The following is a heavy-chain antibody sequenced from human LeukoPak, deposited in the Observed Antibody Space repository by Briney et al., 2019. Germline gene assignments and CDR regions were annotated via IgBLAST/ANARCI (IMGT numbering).Heavy chain of an antibody. CDR2: IIPIFGTA. D-gene: IGHD3-22*01. CDR3: ARGYYYDSSGYYLRLDY. J-gene: IGHJ4*02. V-gene: IGHV1-69*06. Sequence: GASVKVSCKASGGTFSSYAISWVRQAPGQGLEWMGGIIPIFGTANYAQKFQGRVTITADKSTSTAYMELSSLRSGDTAVYYCARGYYYDSSGYYLRLDYWGQGTLVTVSS. CDR1: GGTFSSYA.